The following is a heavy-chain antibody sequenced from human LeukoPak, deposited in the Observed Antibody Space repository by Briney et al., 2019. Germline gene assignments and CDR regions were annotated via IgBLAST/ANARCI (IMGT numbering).Heavy chain of an antibody. V-gene: IGHV3-23*01. CDR2: ISGSGGST. CDR1: GFTFSSYA. D-gene: IGHD5-12*01. CDR3: IDWGVATILHGY. Sequence: PGGSLRLSCAASGFTFSSYAMSRVRQAPGKGLEWVSAISGSGGSTYYADSVKGRFTISRDNSKNTLYLQMNSLRAEDTAVYYCIDWGVATILHGYWGQGTLVTVSS. J-gene: IGHJ4*02.